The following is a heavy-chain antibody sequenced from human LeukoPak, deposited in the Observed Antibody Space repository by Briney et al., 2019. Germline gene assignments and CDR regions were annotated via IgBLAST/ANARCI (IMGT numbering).Heavy chain of an antibody. CDR2: ITTSRDQ. CDR1: GFIFSDYS. D-gene: IGHD2-8*01. J-gene: IGHJ4*02. CDR3: ARDSYCTNDVCFDY. Sequence: GGPLRLSCAASGFIFSDYSMGWVRQAPGKGLEWVSSITTSRDQNHAGSVKGRFTVSRDNAKSSVYLKMYSLRAGDTTVYYCARDSYCTNDVCFDYWGQGVLVTVS. V-gene: IGHV3-21*06.